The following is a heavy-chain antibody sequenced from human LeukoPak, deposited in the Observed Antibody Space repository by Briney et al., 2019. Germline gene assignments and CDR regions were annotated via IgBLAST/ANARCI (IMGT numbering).Heavy chain of an antibody. D-gene: IGHD3-10*01. Sequence: GGSLRLSCAASGFTFSSYEMNWVRQAPGKGLEWVSYISSSGSTIYYADSVKGRFTISRDNAKNSLYLQMNSLRAEDTAVYYCARDVLLWFGESPYYYYGMDVWDKGTTVTVSS. CDR2: ISSSGSTI. V-gene: IGHV3-48*03. CDR1: GFTFSSYE. CDR3: ARDVLLWFGESPYYYYGMDV. J-gene: IGHJ6*04.